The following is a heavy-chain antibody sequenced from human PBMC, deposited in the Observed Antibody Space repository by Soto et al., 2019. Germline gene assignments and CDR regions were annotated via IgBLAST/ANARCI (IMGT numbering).Heavy chain of an antibody. D-gene: IGHD3-22*01. CDR2: IRSKAYGGTT. CDR1: GFTFGDYA. Sequence: SLRLSCTASGFTFGDYAMSWFRQAPGKGLEWVGFIRSKAYGGTTEYAASVKGRFTISRDDSKSIAYLQMNSLKTEDTAVYYCTPYYYDSSGYYCPFDYWGQGTLVTVSS. J-gene: IGHJ4*02. V-gene: IGHV3-49*03. CDR3: TPYYYDSSGYYCPFDY.